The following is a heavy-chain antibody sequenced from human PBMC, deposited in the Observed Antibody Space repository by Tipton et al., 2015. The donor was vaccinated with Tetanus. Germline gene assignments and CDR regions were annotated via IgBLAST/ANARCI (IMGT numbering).Heavy chain of an antibody. CDR3: ASHYGSGSDDAFDI. CDR1: GGPISSFNYY. CDR2: IYYSGTT. J-gene: IGHJ3*02. D-gene: IGHD3-10*01. Sequence: LRLSCTVSGGPISSFNYYWGWIRQPPGKGLEWIGSIYYSGTTYSNPSLGSRVTMSVDTSKIQFSLKVSSVTAADTAVYYCASHYGSGSDDAFDIWGQGTMVTVPS. V-gene: IGHV4-39*01.